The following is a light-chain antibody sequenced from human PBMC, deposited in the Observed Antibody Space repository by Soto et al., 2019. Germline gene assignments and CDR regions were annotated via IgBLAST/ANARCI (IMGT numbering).Light chain of an antibody. J-gene: IGKJ3*01. CDR1: QSISGW. Sequence: DIQMTQSPSTLSASVGDRVTITCRASQSISGWLAWYQQKPGKAPKLLIYKTSYLESGVPSRFSGRGTGTEFTLTISSLQPDDFATYYCQQYHGYSRTFGPGTKVDIK. CDR3: QQYHGYSRT. CDR2: KTS. V-gene: IGKV1-5*03.